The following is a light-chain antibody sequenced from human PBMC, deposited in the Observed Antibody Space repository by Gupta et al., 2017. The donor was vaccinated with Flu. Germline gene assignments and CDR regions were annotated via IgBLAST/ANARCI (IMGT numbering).Light chain of an antibody. CDR3: ATGDDSLSEWV. Sequence: QSVLAQPPSASATPGQRVTFSCSGRTSNIGSNYVFWYQQLPGTAPKLLIYRNEQRPSGVPARFSGSKSGTSASLAISGLQSEDEADYYCATGDDSLSEWVFGGGTKLTVL. CDR2: RNE. CDR1: TSNIGSNY. J-gene: IGLJ3*02. V-gene: IGLV1-47*01.